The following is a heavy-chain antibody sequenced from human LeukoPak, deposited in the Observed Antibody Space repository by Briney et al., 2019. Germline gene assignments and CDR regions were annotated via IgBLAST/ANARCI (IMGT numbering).Heavy chain of an antibody. J-gene: IGHJ6*02. Sequence: GGSLRLSCAASGFTFSSYAMTWVRQAPGKGLEWVSAISGSGDSTYYADSVKGRFTISRDNPKNTLFLQMNSLRAEDTAIYYCAKLGSSTWSYYYYGMDVWGQGTTVTVSS. CDR1: GFTFSSYA. CDR3: AKLGSSTWSYYYYGMDV. D-gene: IGHD6-13*01. V-gene: IGHV3-23*01. CDR2: ISGSGDST.